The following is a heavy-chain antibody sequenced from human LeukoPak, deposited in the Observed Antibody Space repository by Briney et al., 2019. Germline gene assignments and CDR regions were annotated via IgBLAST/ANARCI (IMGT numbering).Heavy chain of an antibody. V-gene: IGHV1-46*01. D-gene: IGHD1-26*01. Sequence: ASVKVSCKASGYTFTSYYMHWVRQAPGQGLEWMGIINPSGGSTSYAQKFQGRINMTEDTSTDTAYMELSSLRSEDTAVYYCATAAEYSGGSRGAFDIWGQGTMVTVSS. J-gene: IGHJ3*02. CDR2: INPSGGST. CDR1: GYTFTSYY. CDR3: ATAAEYSGGSRGAFDI.